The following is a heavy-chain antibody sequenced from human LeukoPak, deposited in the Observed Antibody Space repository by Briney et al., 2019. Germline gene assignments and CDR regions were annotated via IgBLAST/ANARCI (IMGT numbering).Heavy chain of an antibody. J-gene: IGHJ6*02. CDR2: INPSGGST. CDR3: ARVKGGDFWSGPKRNYYYYGMDV. V-gene: IGHV1-46*01. Sequence: ASVKVSCKASGYTFTSYYMHWVRQAPGQGLEWMGIINPSGGSTSYAQKFQGRVTMTRDTSTSTVDMELSSLRSEDTAVYYCARVKGGDFWSGPKRNYYYYGMDVWGQGTTVTVSS. CDR1: GYTFTSYY. D-gene: IGHD3-3*01.